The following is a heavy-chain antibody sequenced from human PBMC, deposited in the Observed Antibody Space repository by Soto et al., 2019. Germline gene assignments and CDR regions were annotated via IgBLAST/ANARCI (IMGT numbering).Heavy chain of an antibody. Sequence: QVQLVQSGAEVKKPGSSVKVSCKASGGTFSSYAISWVRQAPGQGLEWMGGIIPIFGTANYAQKFQGRVTITADESTSTAYMELSSLRSEDTAVYYCAGEAVVPALGGYYYYGMDVWGQGTTVTVSS. J-gene: IGHJ6*02. D-gene: IGHD2-2*01. CDR1: GGTFSSYA. CDR2: IIPIFGTA. V-gene: IGHV1-69*01. CDR3: AGEAVVPALGGYYYYGMDV.